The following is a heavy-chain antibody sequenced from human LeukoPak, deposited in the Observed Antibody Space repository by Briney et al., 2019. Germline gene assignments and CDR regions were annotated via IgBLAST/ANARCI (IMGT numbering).Heavy chain of an antibody. V-gene: IGHV3-48*03. CDR1: GFTFSSYE. J-gene: IGHJ4*02. CDR3: ARGMNWNDLDY. CDR2: ISSSGSTI. Sequence: PGGSPRLSCAASGFTFSSYEMNWVRQAPGKGLEWVSYISSSGSTIYYADSVKGRFTISRDNAKNSLYLQMNSLRAEDTAVYYCARGMNWNDLDYWGQGTLVTVSS. D-gene: IGHD1-1*01.